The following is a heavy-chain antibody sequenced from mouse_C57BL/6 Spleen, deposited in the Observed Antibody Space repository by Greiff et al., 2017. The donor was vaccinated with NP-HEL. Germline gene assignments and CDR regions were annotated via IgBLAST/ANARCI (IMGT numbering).Heavy chain of an antibody. CDR3: ARDYYGSRVYAMDY. D-gene: IGHD1-1*01. CDR2: IDPSDSYT. Sequence: QVQLQQPGAELVRPGTSVKLSCKASGYTFTSYWMHWVKQRPGQGLEWIGVIDPSDSYTNYNQKFKGKATLTVDTSSSTAYMQLSSLTSEDSAVYYCARDYYGSRVYAMDYWGQGTSVTVSS. CDR1: GYTFTSYW. J-gene: IGHJ4*01. V-gene: IGHV1-59*01.